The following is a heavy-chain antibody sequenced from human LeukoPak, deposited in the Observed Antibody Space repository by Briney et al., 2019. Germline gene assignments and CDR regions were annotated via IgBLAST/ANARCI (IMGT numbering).Heavy chain of an antibody. CDR2: IFYNGGP. V-gene: IGHV4-39*07. CDR3: ASYSGTYSAFEI. J-gene: IGHJ3*02. D-gene: IGHD1-26*01. CDR1: GGSITNSNYY. Sequence: PSETLSLTCTASGGSITNSNYYWGWVRQSPGRGLEWLGNIFYNGGPYYNPSFKSRVVISVDTSKNHFSLTLNAVTAADTAVYYCASYSGTYSAFEIWGQGTPVTVSS.